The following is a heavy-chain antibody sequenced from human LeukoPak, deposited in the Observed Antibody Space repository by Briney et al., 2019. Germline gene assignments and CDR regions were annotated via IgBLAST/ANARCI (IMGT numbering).Heavy chain of an antibody. J-gene: IGHJ4*02. CDR1: GGSIASSTNY. CDR2: IHYTGNT. CDR3: ARGVGYGVPYSDS. D-gene: IGHD4-17*01. V-gene: IGHV4-39*07. Sequence: SETLSLTCTVSGGSIASSTNYWVWIRQPPGKGLEWIGTIHYTGNTYYNPSLKSRVTISVDTSKNQFSLKVTSVTAADTAVFYCARGVGYGVPYSDSWGQGTLVTVSS.